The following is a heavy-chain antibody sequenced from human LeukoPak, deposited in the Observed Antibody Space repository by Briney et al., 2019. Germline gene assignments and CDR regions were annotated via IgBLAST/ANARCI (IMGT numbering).Heavy chain of an antibody. V-gene: IGHV3-23*01. Sequence: QSGGSLRLSCAASGFTFSNYGMTWIRQAPGKGLEWVSAISSSGGITYYADSVKGRFTISRDNSKNTLYLEMNSLRGEDTAVYYCARILDHYDFPNNWFDPWGQGTLVTASS. CDR1: GFTFSNYG. J-gene: IGHJ5*02. D-gene: IGHD3/OR15-3a*01. CDR2: ISSSGGIT. CDR3: ARILDHYDFPNNWFDP.